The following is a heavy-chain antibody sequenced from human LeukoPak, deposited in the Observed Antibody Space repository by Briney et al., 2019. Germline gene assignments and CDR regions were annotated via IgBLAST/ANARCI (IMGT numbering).Heavy chain of an antibody. Sequence: SQTLSLTCAISGDSVSSNSAAWNWIRQSPLRGLEWLGRTKYRSKWYNDYAVSVKSRITINPDTSKNQFSLQLNSVTPEDTAVYYCASSGVHYYGSGNYYSFDYWGQGTLVTVSS. J-gene: IGHJ4*02. D-gene: IGHD3-10*01. V-gene: IGHV6-1*01. CDR3: ASSGVHYYGSGNYYSFDY. CDR2: TKYRSKWYN. CDR1: GDSVSSNSAA.